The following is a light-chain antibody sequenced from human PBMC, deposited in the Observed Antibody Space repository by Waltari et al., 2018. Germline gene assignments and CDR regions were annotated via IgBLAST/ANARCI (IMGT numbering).Light chain of an antibody. J-gene: IGLJ3*02. V-gene: IGLV1-44*01. CDR1: SPQHGNKT. Sequence: QSCLTQPPPAVGTPGQRVTIPFSGSSPQHGNKTVNWYQQLPGTAPKLRIYSNNQRPSGVPDRFSGSKSGTSASLAISGLQSEDEADYYCAAWDDSLNGWVFGGGTKLTVL. CDR2: SNN. CDR3: AAWDDSLNGWV.